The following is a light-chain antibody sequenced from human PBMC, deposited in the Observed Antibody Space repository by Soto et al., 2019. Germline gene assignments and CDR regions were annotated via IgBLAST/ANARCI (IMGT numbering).Light chain of an antibody. CDR2: GND. J-gene: IGLJ3*02. CDR1: ISNIGSKS. CDR3: AACDAGLNGRV. Sequence: QSVLTQPPSASGTPGQRVTISCSGSISNIGSKSVNWYQQLPRTAPKLLIFGNDQRPSGVPDRFSASKSGTSASLAISGLQSEDAADYYFAACDAGLNGRVFGGGTKLTAL. V-gene: IGLV1-44*01.